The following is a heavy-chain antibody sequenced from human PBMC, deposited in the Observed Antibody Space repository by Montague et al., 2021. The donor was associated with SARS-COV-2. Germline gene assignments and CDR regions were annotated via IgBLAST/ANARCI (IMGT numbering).Heavy chain of an antibody. Sequence: SETLSLTCSVSSGSIISSGYYWGWLPQPPGKELVWNGNIYYSGTTYHNPSLQSSGTISVDTSKNHLSLRLSSVTAADTAVYFCARGMIRGVTTPFDYWGQGSQVTVSS. CDR1: SGSIISSGYY. CDR2: IYYSGTT. J-gene: IGHJ4*02. CDR3: ARGMIRGVTTPFDY. V-gene: IGHV4-39*02. D-gene: IGHD3-10*01.